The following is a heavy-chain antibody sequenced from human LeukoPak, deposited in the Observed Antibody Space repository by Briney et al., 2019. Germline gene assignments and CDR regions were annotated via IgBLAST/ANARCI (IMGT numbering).Heavy chain of an antibody. V-gene: IGHV3-9*01. CDR2: ISWNSGSI. Sequence: GGSLRLSCAASGFTFDDYAMPWVRQAPGKGLEWVSGISWNSGSIGYADSVKGRFTISRDNAKNSLYLQMNSLRDEDTAVYYCARVVVDIVVVVAANDYWGQGTLVTVSS. J-gene: IGHJ4*02. D-gene: IGHD2-15*01. CDR1: GFTFDDYA. CDR3: ARVVVDIVVVVAANDY.